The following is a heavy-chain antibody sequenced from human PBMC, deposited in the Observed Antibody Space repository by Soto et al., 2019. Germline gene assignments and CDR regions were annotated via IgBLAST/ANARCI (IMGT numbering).Heavy chain of an antibody. J-gene: IGHJ4*02. CDR3: AKGSASSRPYYFDY. CDR1: GFTFSKFA. V-gene: IGHV3-23*01. Sequence: GSLRLSCAASGFTFSKFAMSWVRQAPGKGLEWFSAITDDGGDTYYADSVKGRFTISRDNSDSTLYLQMNSLRAEDTAVYYCAKGSASSRPYYFDYWGQGTLVTVSS. CDR2: ITDDGGDT. D-gene: IGHD2-2*01.